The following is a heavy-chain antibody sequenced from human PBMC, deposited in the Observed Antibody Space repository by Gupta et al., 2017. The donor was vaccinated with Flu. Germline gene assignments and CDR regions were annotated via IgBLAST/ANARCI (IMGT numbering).Heavy chain of an antibody. CDR1: GYSISSGYY. J-gene: IGHJ5*02. CDR2: IYHSGST. Sequence: QVQLQESGPGLVKPSETLSLTCAASGYSISSGYYWGWIRQPPGKGLEWIGSIYHSGSTYYNPSLKSRVTISGDTSKNQFSLKLSLVTAADTAVYYCARDGSTRGPSGRYNWFDPWGQGTLVTVSS. V-gene: IGHV4-38-2*02. D-gene: IGHD5/OR15-5a*01. CDR3: ARDGSTRGPSGRYNWFDP.